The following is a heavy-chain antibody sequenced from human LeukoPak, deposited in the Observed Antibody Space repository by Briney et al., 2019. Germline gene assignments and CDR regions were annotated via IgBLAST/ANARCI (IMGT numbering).Heavy chain of an antibody. CDR2: IYYSGST. J-gene: IGHJ5*02. CDR3: ARQQSSTSSSHNWFDP. V-gene: IGHV4-59*08. Sequence: SETLSLTCTVSGGSISTYYWSWIRQPPGKGLEWIGYIYYSGSTNYNPSLKSRVTISVDTSKNQFSLKLSSVTAADTAVYYCARQQSSTSSSHNWFDPWGQGTLVTVSS. D-gene: IGHD2-2*01. CDR1: GGSISTYY.